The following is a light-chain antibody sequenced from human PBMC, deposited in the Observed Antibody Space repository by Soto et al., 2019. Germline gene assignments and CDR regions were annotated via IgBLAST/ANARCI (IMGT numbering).Light chain of an antibody. CDR3: QQRSNWPLT. CDR2: GTS. J-gene: IGKJ4*01. Sequence: EIVLTQSPATLSLSPGERVTLSCRASQSVTSDLAWYQQRPGQAPRLLIYGTSNRATGIPARFSGSGFGTDFVLIISSLEPEDFAVYYCQQRSNWPLTFGGGTKVEIK. CDR1: QSVTSD. V-gene: IGKV3-11*01.